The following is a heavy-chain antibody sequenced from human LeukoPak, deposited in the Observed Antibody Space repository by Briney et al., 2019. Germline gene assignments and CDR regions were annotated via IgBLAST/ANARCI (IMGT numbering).Heavy chain of an antibody. J-gene: IGHJ3*02. CDR3: ARAHRKGDAFDI. Sequence: GGSLRLSCAASGFTFSSYSMNWVRQAPGKGREWVSSISSSSSYIYYADSVKGRFTISRDNAKNSLYLQMNSLRAEDTAVYYCARAHRKGDAFDIWGQGTMVTVSS. V-gene: IGHV3-21*01. CDR1: GFTFSSYS. CDR2: ISSSSSYI.